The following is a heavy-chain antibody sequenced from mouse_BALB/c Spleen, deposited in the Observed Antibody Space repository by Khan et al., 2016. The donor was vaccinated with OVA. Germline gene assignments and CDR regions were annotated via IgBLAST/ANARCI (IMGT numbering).Heavy chain of an antibody. D-gene: IGHD1-2*01. CDR3: ARRNYFGYTFAY. CDR1: GYTFTDYY. J-gene: IGHJ3*01. Sequence: QVQLKQSGAELARPGASVKLSCKASGYTFTDYYINWVKQRTGQGLEWIGEISPGSGDTYYNEKFKGKATLTADNSSSTAYMQLSSLTSEASAVYCCARRNYFGYTFAYWGQGTLVTVSA. V-gene: IGHV1-77*01. CDR2: ISPGSGDT.